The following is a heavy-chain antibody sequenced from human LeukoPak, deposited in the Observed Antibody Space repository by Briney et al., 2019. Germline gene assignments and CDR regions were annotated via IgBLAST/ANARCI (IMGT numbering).Heavy chain of an antibody. CDR3: ARDYAEGPGAYFDY. CDR2: IYTSGST. CDR1: GGSISSYY. D-gene: IGHD3-16*01. V-gene: IGHV4-4*07. J-gene: IGHJ4*02. Sequence: PSETLSLTCTVSGGSISSYYWSWIRQPAGKGLEWIGRIYTSGSTNYNPSLKSRVTMSVDTSKNQFSLKLSSVTAADTAVYYCARDYAEGPGAYFDYWGQGTLVTVSS.